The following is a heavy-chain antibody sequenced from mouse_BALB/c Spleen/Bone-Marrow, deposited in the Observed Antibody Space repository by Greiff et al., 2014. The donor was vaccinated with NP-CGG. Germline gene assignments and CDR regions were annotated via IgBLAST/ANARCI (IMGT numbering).Heavy chain of an antibody. V-gene: IGHV7-3*02. J-gene: IGHJ4*01. Sequence: VQLKESGGGLVQPGGSLRLSCATSGFTFTDYYMSWVRQPPGKALEWLGFIRNKANGYTTEYSASVKARFTISRDNSQSILYLQMNSLRAEDSATYYCARDDYYAMDYWGQGTSVTVSS. CDR2: IRNKANGYTT. CDR1: GFTFTDYY. CDR3: ARDDYYAMDY.